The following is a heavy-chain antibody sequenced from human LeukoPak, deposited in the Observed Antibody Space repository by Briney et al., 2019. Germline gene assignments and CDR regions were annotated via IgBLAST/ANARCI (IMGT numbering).Heavy chain of an antibody. D-gene: IGHD6-19*01. V-gene: IGHV4-31*03. J-gene: IGHJ5*02. Sequence: SETLSLTCTVSGGSISSGGYYWSWIRQHPGKGLEWIGYIYYSGSTYYNPSLKSRVTISVDTSKNQFSLKLSSVTAADTAVYYCARGWNRIAVSPFDPWGQGTPVTVSS. CDR3: ARGWNRIAVSPFDP. CDR1: GGSISSGGYY. CDR2: IYYSGST.